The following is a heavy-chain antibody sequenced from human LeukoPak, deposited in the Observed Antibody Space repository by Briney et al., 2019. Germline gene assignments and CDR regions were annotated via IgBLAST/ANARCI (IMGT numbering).Heavy chain of an antibody. CDR2: IIPIFGTA. Sequence: GASVKVSCKASGGTFSRYAISWVRQAPGQGLEWMGRIIPIFGTASYAQKFQGRVTVTTDESTSTAYMELSSLRSEDTAVYYCARDQEACYYGSGSSLYIWGQGTMVTVSS. J-gene: IGHJ3*02. V-gene: IGHV1-69*05. D-gene: IGHD3-10*01. CDR1: GGTFSRYA. CDR3: ARDQEACYYGSGSSLYI.